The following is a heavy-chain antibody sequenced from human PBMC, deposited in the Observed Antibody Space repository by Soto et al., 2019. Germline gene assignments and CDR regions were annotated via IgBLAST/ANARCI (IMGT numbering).Heavy chain of an antibody. D-gene: IGHD2-8*01. CDR2: MNPNSGNT. J-gene: IGHJ6*02. Sequence: ASVKVSCKASGYTFTSYDINWVRQATGQGLEWMGWMNPNSGNTGYAQKFQGRVTMTRNTSISTAYMELSSLRSEDTAVYYCARKGGCTNGVCYYYYYYGMDFWSQGTTVTVSS. CDR1: GYTFTSYD. V-gene: IGHV1-8*01. CDR3: ARKGGCTNGVCYYYYYYGMDF.